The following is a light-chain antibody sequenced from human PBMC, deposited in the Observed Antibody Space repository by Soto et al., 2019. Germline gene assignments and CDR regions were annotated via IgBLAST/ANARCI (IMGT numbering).Light chain of an antibody. CDR3: SSWYGPTTFYV. V-gene: IGLV2-23*02. CDR1: SSDVGTYTL. J-gene: IGLJ1*01. Sequence: QSALTQPASVSGSPGQSITISCTGTSSDVGTYTLVSWYQHHPGKAPKLVIYEVNKRPAGVSKRFSGSKSGDTASLTITGLQSEDEADYYCSSWYGPTTFYVFGTGTKLTVL. CDR2: EVN.